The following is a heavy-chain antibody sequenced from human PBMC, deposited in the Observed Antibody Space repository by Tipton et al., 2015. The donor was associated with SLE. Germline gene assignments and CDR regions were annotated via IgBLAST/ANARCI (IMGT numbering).Heavy chain of an antibody. CDR1: GGSFSGYY. Sequence: TLSLTCAVYGGSFSGYYWSWIRQPPGKGLEWIGEINHSGSTNYNPSLKSRVTISVDTSKNQFSLKLSSVTAADTAIYYCARAVGYGGTFGTYWFGPWGQGTLVTVSS. J-gene: IGHJ5*02. CDR2: INHSGST. CDR3: ARAVGYGGTFGTYWFGP. V-gene: IGHV4-34*01. D-gene: IGHD1-26*01.